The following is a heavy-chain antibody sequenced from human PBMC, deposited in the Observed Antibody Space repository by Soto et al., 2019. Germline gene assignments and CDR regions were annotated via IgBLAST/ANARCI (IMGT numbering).Heavy chain of an antibody. V-gene: IGHV3-23*01. CDR1: GFTFSSYA. D-gene: IGHD5-18*01. CDR3: AKCVDTAMGRVRYYGMDV. J-gene: IGHJ6*02. CDR2: ISGSGGST. Sequence: PGGSLRLSCAASGFTFSSYAMSWVRQAPGKGLEWVSAISGSGGSTYYADSVKGRFTISRDNSKNTLYLQMNSLRAEDTAVYYFAKCVDTAMGRVRYYGMDVWGQGTTVTVSS.